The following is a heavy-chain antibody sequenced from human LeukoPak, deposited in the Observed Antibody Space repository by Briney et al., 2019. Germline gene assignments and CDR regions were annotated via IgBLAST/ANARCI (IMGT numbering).Heavy chain of an antibody. D-gene: IGHD3-22*01. CDR3: AKDHDGSLYYFDY. V-gene: IGHV3-23*01. J-gene: IGHJ4*02. CDR2: ISGSGGST. CDR1: GFTVSSNS. Sequence: PGGSLRLSCEASGFTVSSNSMSWVRQAPGKGLEWVSAISGSGGSTYYADSVKGRFTISRDNSKNTLYLQMNSLRAEDTAVYYCAKDHDGSLYYFDYWGQGTLVTVSS.